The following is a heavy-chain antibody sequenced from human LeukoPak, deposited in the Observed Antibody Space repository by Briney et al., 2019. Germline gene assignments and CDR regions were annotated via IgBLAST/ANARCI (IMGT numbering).Heavy chain of an antibody. CDR3: ARDAYCSSTSCPIPYYYMDV. D-gene: IGHD2-2*01. J-gene: IGHJ6*03. Sequence: GGSLRLSCAASVFTFSDYYMNWIRQAPGKGLECVSYISSSGRTIYYADSVKGRFTISRDNAKNSLYLQMKSLRAEDTAVYYCARDAYCSSTSCPIPYYYMDVWGKGSTVTVSS. V-gene: IGHV3-11*04. CDR2: ISSSGRTI. CDR1: VFTFSDYY.